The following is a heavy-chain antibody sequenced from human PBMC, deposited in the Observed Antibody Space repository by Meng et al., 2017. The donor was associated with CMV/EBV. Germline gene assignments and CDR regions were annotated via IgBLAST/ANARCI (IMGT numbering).Heavy chain of an antibody. J-gene: IGHJ4*02. CDR2: IYSGGST. Sequence: GGSLRLSCAASGFTFSSHTMSWVRQAPGKGLEWVSVIYSGGSTYYADSVKGRFTISRDNSKNTLYLQMNSLRAEDTAVYYCAREGEGRYCSSTSCYFHYWGQGTLVTVSS. CDR3: AREGEGRYCSSTSCYFHY. CDR1: GFTFSSHT. D-gene: IGHD2-2*01. V-gene: IGHV3-66*02.